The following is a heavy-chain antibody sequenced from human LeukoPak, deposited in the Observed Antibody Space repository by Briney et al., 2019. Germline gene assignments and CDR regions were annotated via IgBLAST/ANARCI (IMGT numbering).Heavy chain of an antibody. CDR3: ARSIDPMGGYGMDV. V-gene: IGHV1-3*01. CDR2: INAGNGNT. CDR1: GYTFTSYA. J-gene: IGHJ6*02. D-gene: IGHD3-16*01. Sequence: ASVKVSCKASGYTFTSYAMHWVRQAPGQRLEWMGWINAGNGNTKYSQKFQGRVTITRDTSASTAYMELSSLRSEDTAVYYCARSIDPMGGYGMDVWGQGTTVTVSS.